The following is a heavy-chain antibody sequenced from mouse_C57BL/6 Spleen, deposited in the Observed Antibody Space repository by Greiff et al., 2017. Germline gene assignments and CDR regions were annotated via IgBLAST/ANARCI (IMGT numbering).Heavy chain of an antibody. V-gene: IGHV1-81*01. J-gene: IGHJ4*01. Sequence: VQLQQSGAELARPGASVKLSCKASGYTFTSYGISWVKQRTGQGLEWIGEIYPRSGNTYYNEKFKGKATLTADKSSSTAYMELRSLTSEDSAVYFCARSIYYGNHDAMDYWGQGTSVTVSS. CDR2: IYPRSGNT. D-gene: IGHD2-1*01. CDR1: GYTFTSYG. CDR3: ARSIYYGNHDAMDY.